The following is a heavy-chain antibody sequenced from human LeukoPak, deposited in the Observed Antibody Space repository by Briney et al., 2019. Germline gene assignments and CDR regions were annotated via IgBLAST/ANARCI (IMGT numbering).Heavy chain of an antibody. J-gene: IGHJ4*02. CDR3: TTCLLAYSFDY. CDR2: IKSKTNGGTT. Sequence: PGGSLRLSCAASGFTFNNAWMSWVRQAPGKGLEWVGRIKSKTNGGTTDYAAPVKGRFTISRDDSKNTLYLQMNSLKTEDTAVYYCTTCLLAYSFDYWGQGTLVTVS. D-gene: IGHD2-15*01. CDR1: GFTFNNAW. V-gene: IGHV3-15*01.